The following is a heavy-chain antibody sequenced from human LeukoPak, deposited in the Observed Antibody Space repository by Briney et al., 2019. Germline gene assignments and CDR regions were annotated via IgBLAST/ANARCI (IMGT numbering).Heavy chain of an antibody. D-gene: IGHD1-26*01. V-gene: IGHV1-18*01. CDR1: GYTFTSYG. J-gene: IGHJ5*02. CDR3: ARVVGATILGWFDP. Sequence: ASVKVSCKASGYTFTSYGISWVRQAPGQGLEWMGWISAYNGNTNYAQKLQGRVTMTTDTSTSTAYMELRSLRSDDTAVYYCARVVGATILGWFDPWGQGTLVTVSS. CDR2: ISAYNGNT.